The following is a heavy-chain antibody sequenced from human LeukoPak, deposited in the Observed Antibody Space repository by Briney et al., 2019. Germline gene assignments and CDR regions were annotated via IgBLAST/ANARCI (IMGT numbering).Heavy chain of an antibody. J-gene: IGHJ5*02. CDR3: ARILNWNSLFWFDP. D-gene: IGHD1-7*01. CDR1: GGSISSYY. CDR2: IYYTGST. V-gene: IGHV4-59*01. Sequence: SETLSLTCTISGGSISSYYWSWIRQTPGKGLEWIGYIYYTGSTNYNPSLSSRVTISLDTSKTQFFLKLSSVTAADTAVYYCARILNWNSLFWFDPWGQGTLVTVSS.